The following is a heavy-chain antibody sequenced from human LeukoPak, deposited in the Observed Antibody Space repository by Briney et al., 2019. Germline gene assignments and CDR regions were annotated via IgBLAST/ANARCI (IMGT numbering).Heavy chain of an antibody. Sequence: GASVKVSCKASGGTVSSYAISWVRQAPGQGLEWIGRIIPIFGIANYAQKFQGRVTITADKSTSTAYMELSSLRSEDTAVYYCAKTYIAVAGKGGYWGQGTLVTVSS. J-gene: IGHJ4*02. CDR3: AKTYIAVAGKGGY. CDR1: GGTVSSYA. CDR2: IIPIFGIA. V-gene: IGHV1-69*04. D-gene: IGHD6-19*01.